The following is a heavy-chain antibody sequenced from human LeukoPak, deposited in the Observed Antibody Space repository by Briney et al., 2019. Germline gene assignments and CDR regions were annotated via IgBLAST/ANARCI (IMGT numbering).Heavy chain of an antibody. Sequence: GGSLRLSCAPSGFTFSSYSMGWVRQAPGKGLEWVSSISSTTGYIYYADSVKGRFTISRDNAKNSLYLQMNSLRAEDTAVYYCAREYGTYYDILTGTDYFDYWGQGTLVTVSS. CDR1: GFTFSSYS. CDR2: ISSTTGYI. D-gene: IGHD3-9*01. CDR3: AREYGTYYDILTGTDYFDY. J-gene: IGHJ4*02. V-gene: IGHV3-21*01.